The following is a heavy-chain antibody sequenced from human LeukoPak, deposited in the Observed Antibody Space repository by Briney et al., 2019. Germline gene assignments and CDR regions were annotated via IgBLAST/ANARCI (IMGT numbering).Heavy chain of an antibody. D-gene: IGHD6-13*01. Sequence: GGSLRLSCAASGFTFSSYWMSWVRQAPGKGLEWVANIKQDGSEKYYVDSVKGRFTISRDSAKNSLYLQMNSLRAEDTAVYYCARDGVAAAFYYYYGMDVWGQGTTVTVSS. CDR1: GFTFSSYW. J-gene: IGHJ6*02. CDR3: ARDGVAAAFYYYYGMDV. CDR2: IKQDGSEK. V-gene: IGHV3-7*01.